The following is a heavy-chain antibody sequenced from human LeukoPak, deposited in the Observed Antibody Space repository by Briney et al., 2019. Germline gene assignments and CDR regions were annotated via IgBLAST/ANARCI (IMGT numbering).Heavy chain of an antibody. CDR1: GASIGSYF. Sequence: SETLSLTCTVSGASIGSYFWSWIRQPPGKGLEWIGYIYYGGGTNYNPPFESRITISVDTSKNQISLNLTSVTAADTAIYYCARERGDYDSDNWFDSWGQGTLVTVSS. V-gene: IGHV4-59*01. J-gene: IGHJ5*01. CDR3: ARERGDYDSDNWFDS. D-gene: IGHD4-17*01. CDR2: IYYGGGT.